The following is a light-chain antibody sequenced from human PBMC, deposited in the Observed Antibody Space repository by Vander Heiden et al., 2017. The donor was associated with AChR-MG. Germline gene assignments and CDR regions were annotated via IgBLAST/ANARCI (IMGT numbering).Light chain of an antibody. Sequence: DIQMTPSPSTLSASVRDRVTITFRARVSISSWLAWYHQKPGKAPKLLIHKASSLETGVPSRFSGSGSGTEFSLTISSLQPDDSATYYCQQYKSYPYSFGQGTKLEIK. V-gene: IGKV1-5*03. CDR3: QQYKSYPYS. CDR2: KAS. CDR1: VSISSW. J-gene: IGKJ2*03.